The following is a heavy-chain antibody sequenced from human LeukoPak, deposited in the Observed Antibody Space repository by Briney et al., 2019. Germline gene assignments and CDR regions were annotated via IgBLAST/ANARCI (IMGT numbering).Heavy chain of an antibody. V-gene: IGHV3-23*01. CDR3: AKGTLRGSSNWYHHGMDV. Sequence: PGESLRLSCEVSGFTFSSSRMNWVRQAPGKGLEWVSGISDSGGRTYNADSVKGRFTISRDNSKNTLYLQMNSLRVEDTAVYYCAKGTLRGSSNWYHHGMDVWGQGTTVTVSS. J-gene: IGHJ6*02. D-gene: IGHD6-13*01. CDR1: GFTFSSSR. CDR2: ISDSGGRT.